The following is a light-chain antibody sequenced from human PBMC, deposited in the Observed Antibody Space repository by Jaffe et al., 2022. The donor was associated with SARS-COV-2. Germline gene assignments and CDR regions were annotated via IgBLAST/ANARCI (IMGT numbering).Light chain of an antibody. J-gene: IGLJ3*02. CDR3: AAWDDSLSGRV. Sequence: QSVLTQSASASGTPGQRVTMSCSGSSSNIGSNYVYWYQQVPGTAPKLLIYRNNQRPSGVPDRFSGSKSGTSASLAISGLRSEDEADYYCAAWDDSLSGRVFGGGTKLTVL. V-gene: IGLV1-47*01. CDR2: RNN. CDR1: SSNIGSNY.